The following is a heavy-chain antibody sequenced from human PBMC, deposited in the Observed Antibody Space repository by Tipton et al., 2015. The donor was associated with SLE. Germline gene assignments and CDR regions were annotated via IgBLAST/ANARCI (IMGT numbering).Heavy chain of an antibody. CDR3: ARGVLWFGFSRRAFDI. D-gene: IGHD3-10*01. V-gene: IGHV4-39*07. J-gene: IGHJ3*02. CDR1: GGSISSGSYY. Sequence: TLSLTCTVSGGSISSGSYYWSWIRQPPGKGLEWIGSIYRSGSTYYNPSLKSPVTISVDRSKNQFSLKLSSVTAADTAVYYCARGVLWFGFSRRAFDIWGQGTMVTVSS. CDR2: IYRSGST.